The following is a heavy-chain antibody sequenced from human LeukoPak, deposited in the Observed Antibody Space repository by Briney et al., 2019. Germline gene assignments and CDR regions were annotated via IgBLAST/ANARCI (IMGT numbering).Heavy chain of an antibody. J-gene: IGHJ5*02. CDR1: GGSISSYY. CDR3: AREIPRVLGECFDP. D-gene: IGHD4/OR15-4a*01. CDR2: IYYSGST. Sequence: SETLSLTCTDSGGSISSYYWSWIRQPPGKGLELVGYIYYSGSTNYNPSLKSRVTISVDTSKNQSSLKLSSVTAADTAVYYCAREIPRVLGECFDPWGQGTLVTVSS. V-gene: IGHV4-59*01.